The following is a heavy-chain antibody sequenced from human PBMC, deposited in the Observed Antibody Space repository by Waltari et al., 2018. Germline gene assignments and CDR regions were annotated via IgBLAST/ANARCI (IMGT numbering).Heavy chain of an antibody. CDR2: IYYSGST. J-gene: IGHJ6*02. D-gene: IGHD5-12*01. CDR1: GGSISSSSYY. CDR3: ARDIVATIGYYYYGMDV. V-gene: IGHV4-39*07. Sequence: QLQLQESGPGLVKPSETLSLTCTVSGGSISSSSYYWGWIRQPPGKGLEWIGSIYYSGSTHYNPSLKSRVTISVDTSKNQFSLKLSSVTAADTAVYYCARDIVATIGYYYYGMDVWGQGTTVTVSS.